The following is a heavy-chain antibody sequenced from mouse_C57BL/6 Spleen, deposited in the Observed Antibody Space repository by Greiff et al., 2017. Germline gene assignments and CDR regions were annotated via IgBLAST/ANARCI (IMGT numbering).Heavy chain of an antibody. CDR1: GYTFTSYW. D-gene: IGHD3-2*02. Sequence: QVQLQQSGAELVKPGASVKLSCKASGYTFTSYWMQWVKQRPGQGLEWIGEIDPSDSYTNYNQKFKGKATLTVDTSSSTAYMQLSSLTSEDSAVYYCAREATVDYWGQGTTLTVSS. CDR2: IDPSDSYT. CDR3: AREATVDY. J-gene: IGHJ2*01. V-gene: IGHV1-50*01.